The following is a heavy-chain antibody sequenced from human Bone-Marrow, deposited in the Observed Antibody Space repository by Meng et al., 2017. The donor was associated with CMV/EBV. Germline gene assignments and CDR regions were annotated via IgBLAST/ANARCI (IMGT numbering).Heavy chain of an antibody. CDR2: IIPILGIA. D-gene: IGHD3-3*01. J-gene: IGHJ6*02. V-gene: IGHV1-69*02. CDR3: ARGNRDFWSDTRIGAWEGTTYYYGMDV. CDR1: GGTFSSYT. Sequence: SVKVSCKASGGTFSSYTISWVRQAPGQGLEWMGRIIPILGIANYAQKFQGRVTTTADKSTSTAYMELSSLRSEDTAVYYCARGNRDFWSDTRIGAWEGTTYYYGMDVWGQGTTVTVSS.